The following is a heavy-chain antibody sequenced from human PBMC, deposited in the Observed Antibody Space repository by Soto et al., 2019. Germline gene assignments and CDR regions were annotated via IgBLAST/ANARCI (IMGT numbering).Heavy chain of an antibody. D-gene: IGHD3-9*01. CDR3: ARHSDDILTGYWAFDY. CDR2: IYYSGST. Sequence: QLQLQESGPGLVKPSETLSLTCTVSGGSISSSSYYWGWIRQPPGKGLEWIGSIYYSGSTYYNPSLKSRVTIPVDTSKNQFSLKPSSVTAADTAVYYCARHSDDILTGYWAFDYWGQGTLVTVSS. V-gene: IGHV4-39*01. J-gene: IGHJ4*02. CDR1: GGSISSSSYY.